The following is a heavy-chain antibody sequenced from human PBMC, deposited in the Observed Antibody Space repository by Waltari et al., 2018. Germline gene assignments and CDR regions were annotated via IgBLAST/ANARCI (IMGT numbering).Heavy chain of an antibody. CDR1: GGSFSNHA. Sequence: QVKLVQSGTEVQRPGSSVKVSCKSSGGSFSNHAISWVQQAPGQGLGWVGGIFPIFDAVRYAQKFQGRVTITADEPTSTSYMELTSLGSEDTAVYYCARNMIEYSSASGMDVWGKGTTVTVSS. D-gene: IGHD6-6*01. J-gene: IGHJ6*03. CDR3: ARNMIEYSSASGMDV. CDR2: IFPIFDAV. V-gene: IGHV1-69*01.